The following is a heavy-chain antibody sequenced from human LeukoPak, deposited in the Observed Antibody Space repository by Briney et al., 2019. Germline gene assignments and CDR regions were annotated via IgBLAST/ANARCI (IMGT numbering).Heavy chain of an antibody. J-gene: IGHJ5*02. Sequence: SETLSLTCTVSGGSISSSSYYWGWIRQPPGKGLEWIGSIYYSGSTYYNPSLKSRVTISVDTSKNQFSLKLSSVTAADTAVYYCARDRASWNYGSGSYEGNWFDPWGQGTLVTVSS. V-gene: IGHV4-39*07. CDR1: GGSISSSSYY. D-gene: IGHD3-10*01. CDR2: IYYSGST. CDR3: ARDRASWNYGSGSYEGNWFDP.